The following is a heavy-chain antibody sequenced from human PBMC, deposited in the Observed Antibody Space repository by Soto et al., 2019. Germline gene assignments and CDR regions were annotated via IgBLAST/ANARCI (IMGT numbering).Heavy chain of an antibody. CDR3: ASAFGVVITYYYYGMDV. CDR2: ISYDGSNK. Sequence: GGSLRLSCAASGFTFSSYAMHWVRQAPGKGLEWVAVISYDGSNKYYADSVKGRFTISRDNSKNTLYLQMNSLRAEDTAVYYCASAFGVVITYYYYGMDVWGQGTTVTVSS. D-gene: IGHD3-3*01. CDR1: GFTFSSYA. V-gene: IGHV3-30-3*01. J-gene: IGHJ6*02.